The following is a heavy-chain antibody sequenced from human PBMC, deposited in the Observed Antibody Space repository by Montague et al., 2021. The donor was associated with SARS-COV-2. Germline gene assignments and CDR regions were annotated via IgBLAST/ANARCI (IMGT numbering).Heavy chain of an antibody. CDR1: GGSISSSSYY. J-gene: IGHJ6*02. CDR3: ARDQGYNWNYYYYDGMDV. D-gene: IGHD1-20*01. Sequence: SETLSLTCTVSGGSISSSSYYWGWIRQPPGKGLEWIGSIYYSGSTYYNPSLKSRVTISVDPSKNQYSLKLSSVTAADTAVYYCARDQGYNWNYYYYDGMDVWGQGTTVTVS. CDR2: IYYSGST. V-gene: IGHV4-39*07.